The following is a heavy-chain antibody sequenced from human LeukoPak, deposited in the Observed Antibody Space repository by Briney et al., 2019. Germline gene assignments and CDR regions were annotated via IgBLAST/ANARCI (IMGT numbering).Heavy chain of an antibody. CDR3: ARGLTTTPNSFDP. CDR1: GFTFSSYW. CDR2: INQDGSTK. Sequence: GGSLRLSCAASGFTFSSYWMNWVRQAPGTGLEWVANINQDGSTKYYLDSVKGRFTISRDNAKNSLYLQMNSLRAEETAVYYCARGLTTTPNSFDPWGQGTLVTVSS. V-gene: IGHV3-7*01. J-gene: IGHJ5*02. D-gene: IGHD4-17*01.